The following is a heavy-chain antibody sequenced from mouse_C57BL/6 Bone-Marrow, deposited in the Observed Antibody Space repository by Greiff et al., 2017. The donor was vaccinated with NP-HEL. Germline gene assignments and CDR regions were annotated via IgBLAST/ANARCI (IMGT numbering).Heavy chain of an antibody. V-gene: IGHV1-19*01. D-gene: IGHD2-5*01. CDR1: GYTFTDYY. CDR2: INPYNGGT. CDR3: ARGGYSISAWFAY. Sequence: DVQLQESGPVLVKPGASVKMSCKASGYTFTDYYMNWVKQSHGKSLEWIGVINPYNGGTSYNQKFKGKATLTVDKSSSTAYMELNSLTSEDSAVYYCARGGYSISAWFAYWGQGTLVTVSA. J-gene: IGHJ3*01.